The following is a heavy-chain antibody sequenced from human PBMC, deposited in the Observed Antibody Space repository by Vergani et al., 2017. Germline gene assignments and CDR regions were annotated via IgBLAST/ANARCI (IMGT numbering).Heavy chain of an antibody. CDR3: AREDDFWGGSYYYYYMDV. Sequence: EVQLVESGGGLVQPGGSLRLSCAASGFTFSTYSMNWVRQAPGKGLEWVSYISSSSSTIYYADSVKGRFTISRDNAKNSLYLQMNSLRDEDTAVYYCAREDDFWGGSYYYYYMDVWGKGTTVTVSS. V-gene: IGHV3-48*02. CDR1: GFTFSTYS. J-gene: IGHJ6*03. CDR2: ISSSSSTI. D-gene: IGHD3-3*01.